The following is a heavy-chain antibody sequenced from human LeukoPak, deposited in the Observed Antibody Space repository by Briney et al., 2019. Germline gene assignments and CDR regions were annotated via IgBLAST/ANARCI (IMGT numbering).Heavy chain of an antibody. CDR3: ARRIAVAGNYYYGMDV. CDR1: GFTFSNYN. D-gene: IGHD6-19*01. CDR2: ISSSSSTI. Sequence: PGGSLRLSCAASGFTFSNYNMNWVRQAPGKGLEWVSSISSSSSTIYYADSVKGRFTISRDNAKNSLYLQMNSLRAEDTAVYYCARRIAVAGNYYYGMDVWGQGTTVTVSS. V-gene: IGHV3-48*04. J-gene: IGHJ6*02.